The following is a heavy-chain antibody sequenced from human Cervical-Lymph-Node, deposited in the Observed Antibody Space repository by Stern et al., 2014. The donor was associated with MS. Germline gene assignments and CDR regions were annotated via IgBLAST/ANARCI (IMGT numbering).Heavy chain of an antibody. CDR2: IDWDGDK. CDR3: ARRPDFWSGYYFDY. CDR1: GFSLSTSGVG. D-gene: IGHD3-3*01. V-gene: IGHV2-5*02. J-gene: IGHJ4*01. Sequence: ESGPTPVKPTQILTLTCTFSGFSLSTSGVGVAWIRQPPGKALELLALIDWDGDKRYSPSLERRLTITKDSSKNQVVLTMTNMDPVDTGAYYCARRPDFWSGYYFDYWGQGALVTVSS.